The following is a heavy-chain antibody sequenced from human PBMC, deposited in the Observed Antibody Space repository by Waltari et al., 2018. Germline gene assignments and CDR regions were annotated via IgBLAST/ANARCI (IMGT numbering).Heavy chain of an antibody. J-gene: IGHJ4*02. CDR3: ARVTTVRLFDY. V-gene: IGHV4-38-2*02. CDR2: IFHTGTV. D-gene: IGHD4-4*01. CDR1: DSSIITDYF. Sequence: QVQLQESGPGLVKPSETLLLTCSISDSSIITDYFWGWIRQPPGKGREWIGSIFHTGTVYYNPSLRSRVAISVDTSRNQFSLRLTSVTAADTAVYYCARVTTVRLFDYWGQGMLVTVSS.